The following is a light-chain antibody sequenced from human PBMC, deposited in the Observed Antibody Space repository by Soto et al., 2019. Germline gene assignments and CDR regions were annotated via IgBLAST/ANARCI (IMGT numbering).Light chain of an antibody. V-gene: IGLV2-8*01. CDR3: SSYAGSNLVI. Sequence: QSVLTQPTSASGSPGQSVTISCTGTSSDVGDYDYVSWYQQHPGKAPKLMIYEVVKRPSGVPDRFSGSKSGNTASLTVSGLQAEDEADYYCSSYAGSNLVIFGGGTKLTVL. CDR2: EVV. CDR1: SSDVGDYDY. J-gene: IGLJ2*01.